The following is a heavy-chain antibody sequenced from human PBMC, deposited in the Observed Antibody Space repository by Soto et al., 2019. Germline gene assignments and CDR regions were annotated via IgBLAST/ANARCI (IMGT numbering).Heavy chain of an antibody. Sequence: QVTLKESGPVLVKPTETLKLTCTVSGFSLSNARMSVSWIRQPPGKALEWLAHIFPNDEKSYSTSLKSRLTISKDTSKSQVVLTMTNMDPVDTATYYCARVPQGDRYGYWYFDVWGRGTLVTVSS. J-gene: IGHJ2*01. D-gene: IGHD5-18*01. CDR2: IFPNDEK. CDR3: ARVPQGDRYGYWYFDV. V-gene: IGHV2-26*01. CDR1: GFSLSNARMS.